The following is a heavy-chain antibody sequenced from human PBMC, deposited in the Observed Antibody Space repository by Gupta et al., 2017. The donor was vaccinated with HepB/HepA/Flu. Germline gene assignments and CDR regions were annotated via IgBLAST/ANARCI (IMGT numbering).Heavy chain of an antibody. J-gene: IGHJ4*02. Sequence: EVQLLESGGDLVQPGGSLSLSCQVSGFTFATSAMSWVRQAPGKGLEWVSGIGSSGNRYYADSVKGRFTLSRDTSTNTLYLQMTSLRVEDTAIYYCVTNSSGYASFDFWGQGTLVTVSS. D-gene: IGHD6-25*01. CDR2: IGSSGNR. V-gene: IGHV3-23*01. CDR1: GFTFATSA. CDR3: VTNSSGYASFDF.